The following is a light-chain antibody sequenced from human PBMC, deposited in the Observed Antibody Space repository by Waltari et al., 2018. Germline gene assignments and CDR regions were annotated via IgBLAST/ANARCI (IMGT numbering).Light chain of an antibody. CDR3: QQYFTFSVT. CDR2: KAS. J-gene: IGKJ5*01. Sequence: DIQMTQSPSTLSASIGDRVTITCRASQSINIWLAWYQQKPGKAPKLLIDKASNLASGVPSRFSGSGSGTEFTLTINSLQPDDFATYYCQQYFTFSVTFGQGTRLDIK. CDR1: QSINIW. V-gene: IGKV1-5*03.